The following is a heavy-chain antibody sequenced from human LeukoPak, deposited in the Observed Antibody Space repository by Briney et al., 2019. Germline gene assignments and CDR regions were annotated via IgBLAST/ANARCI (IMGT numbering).Heavy chain of an antibody. CDR3: ANNRIAVAGDYFDY. D-gene: IGHD6-19*01. CDR1: GDSIIGYY. CDR2: INHSGST. J-gene: IGHJ4*02. V-gene: IGHV4-34*01. Sequence: SETLSLTCSVSGDSIIGYYWSWIRQPPGKGLEWIGEINHSGSTNYNPSLKSRVTISVDTSKNQFSLKLSSVTAADTAVYYCANNRIAVAGDYFDYWGQGTLVTVSS.